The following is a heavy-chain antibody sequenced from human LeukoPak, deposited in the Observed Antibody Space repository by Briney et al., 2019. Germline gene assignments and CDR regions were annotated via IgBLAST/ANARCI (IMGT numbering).Heavy chain of an antibody. CDR1: GFTFSSYE. D-gene: IGHD5-12*01. CDR3: ARPYSRYDLLGY. V-gene: IGHV3-48*03. J-gene: IGHJ4*02. CDR2: ISSSGSTI. Sequence: PGRSLRLSCAASGFTFSSYEMNWVRQAPGKGLEWVSYISSSGSTIYYADSVKGRFTISRDNAKNSLYLQMNSLRAEDTAVYYCARPYSRYDLLGYWGQGTLVTVSS.